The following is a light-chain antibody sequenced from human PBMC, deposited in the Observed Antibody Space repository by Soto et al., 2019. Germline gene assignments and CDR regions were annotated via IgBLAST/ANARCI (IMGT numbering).Light chain of an antibody. J-gene: IGKJ1*01. V-gene: IGKV1-5*01. Sequence: DIQMTQSPSTLSASVGDRVTITCRASQSISSSLAWYQQRPVKAPKLLIYDASSLESGVPSRFSGSGSGTEFTLTINSLQPDDFATYYCQQYNSYWTFGQGTKVEIK. CDR3: QQYNSYWT. CDR2: DAS. CDR1: QSISSS.